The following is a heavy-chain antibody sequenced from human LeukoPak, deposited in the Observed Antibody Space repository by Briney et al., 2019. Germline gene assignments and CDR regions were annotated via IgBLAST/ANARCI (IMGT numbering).Heavy chain of an antibody. CDR3: ARDSGTTGEVKFDP. D-gene: IGHD3-10*01. Sequence: SETLSLTCAVYGGSFSGYYWSWLRQPPGKWLEWIGEINHSGSTNYNPSLKSRVTISVDTSKNQFSLKLSSVTAADTAVYYCARDSGTTGEVKFDPWGQGTLVTVSS. V-gene: IGHV4-34*01. CDR2: INHSGST. J-gene: IGHJ5*02. CDR1: GGSFSGYY.